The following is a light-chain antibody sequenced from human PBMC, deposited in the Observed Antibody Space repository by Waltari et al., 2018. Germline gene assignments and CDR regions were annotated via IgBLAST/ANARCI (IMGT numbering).Light chain of an antibody. V-gene: IGKV3-15*01. J-gene: IGKJ1*01. CDR1: QSVSSK. Sequence: ETVMTQSPATLSLSPGERATLSCRASQSVSSKLAWYKQKPRQAPRLLIYGASTRATDILARFRCGGSGEEFTLISSSLQSEDVAVYCCQQYSYLPRTFGRGTKVEIK. CDR2: GAS. CDR3: QQYSYLPRT.